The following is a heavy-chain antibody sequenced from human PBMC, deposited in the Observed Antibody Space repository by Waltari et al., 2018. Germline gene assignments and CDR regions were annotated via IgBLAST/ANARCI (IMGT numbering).Heavy chain of an antibody. CDR2: ISSSGSTI. Sequence: EVQLVESGGGLVQPGGSLRLSCAASGFTFSSYEMNWVRQAPGKGLEWVSYISSSGSTIYYADSVKGRFTISRDNAKNSLYLQMNCLRAEDTAVYYCARGAYYYDSSGYYSYCGQGTLVTVSS. V-gene: IGHV3-48*03. CDR3: ARGAYYYDSSGYYSY. D-gene: IGHD3-22*01. J-gene: IGHJ4*02. CDR1: GFTFSSYE.